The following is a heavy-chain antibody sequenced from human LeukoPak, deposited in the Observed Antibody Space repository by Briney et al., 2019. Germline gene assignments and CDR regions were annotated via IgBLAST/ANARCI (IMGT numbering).Heavy chain of an antibody. V-gene: IGHV4-30-2*02. CDR2: IYHSGST. Sequence: SETLSLTCAVSGGSISSGGYSWSWIRQPPGKGLEWIGYIYHSGSTYYDPSLKSRVTISVDRSKNQFSLKLSSVTAADTAVYYCARRAVGLATEDYWGQGTLVTVSS. D-gene: IGHD5-12*01. J-gene: IGHJ4*02. CDR1: GGSISSGGYS. CDR3: ARRAVGLATEDY.